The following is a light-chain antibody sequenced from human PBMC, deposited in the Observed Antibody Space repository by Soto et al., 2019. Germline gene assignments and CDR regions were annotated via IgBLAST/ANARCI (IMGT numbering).Light chain of an antibody. CDR2: DAS. J-gene: IGKJ5*01. V-gene: IGKV1-33*01. CDR1: QNINNY. Sequence: DIQMTQSPSSLSASVGDRVTSTCQASQNINNYLNWDQQKPGRAPKLLIYDASNLEAGVPSRFRGSGSGTDFTLTISRLQPEDIATYYCQQYETLSTFGQGTRLEIK. CDR3: QQYETLST.